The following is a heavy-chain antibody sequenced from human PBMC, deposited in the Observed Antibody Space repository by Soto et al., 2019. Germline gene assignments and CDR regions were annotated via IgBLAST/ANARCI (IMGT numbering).Heavy chain of an antibody. J-gene: IGHJ6*02. CDR1: GGSISSGGYY. Sequence: QVQLQESGPGLVKPSQTLSLTCTVSGGSISSGGYYWSWIRQHPGKGLEWIGYIYYSGSTYYNPSLKRRVTISVDTSKNQVPPKLSSVTAADTAVYYCAGVTIFGVGYGMDVWGQGTTVTVSS. D-gene: IGHD3-3*01. V-gene: IGHV4-31*03. CDR3: AGVTIFGVGYGMDV. CDR2: IYYSGST.